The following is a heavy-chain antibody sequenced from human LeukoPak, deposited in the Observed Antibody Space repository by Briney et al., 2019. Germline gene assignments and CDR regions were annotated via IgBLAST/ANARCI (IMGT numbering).Heavy chain of an antibody. J-gene: IGHJ3*02. Sequence: SETLSLTCAVSGYSISSGYYWGWIRQPPGQGLEWIGSVYHSGSTYYNPSLKSRVTMSVDASKNQFSLKLSSVTAADTAVYYCARHQWELGAFDIWGQGTMVTVFS. CDR1: GYSISSGYY. CDR3: ARHQWELGAFDI. D-gene: IGHD1-26*01. V-gene: IGHV4-38-2*01. CDR2: VYHSGST.